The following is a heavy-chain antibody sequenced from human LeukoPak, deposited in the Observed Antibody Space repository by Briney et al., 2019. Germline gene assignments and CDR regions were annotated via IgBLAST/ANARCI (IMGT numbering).Heavy chain of an antibody. V-gene: IGHV4-31*03. D-gene: IGHD2-15*01. CDR1: GGSISSGGYY. Sequence: SQTLSLTCTVSGGSISSGGYYWSWIRQHPGKGLEWIGYIYYSGSTYYNPSLKSRVTISVDTSKNQFSLKLSSVTAADTAVYYCARGNTGYCSGGSCYPPPSDPWGQGTLVTVSS. CDR3: ARGNTGYCSGGSCYPPPSDP. J-gene: IGHJ5*02. CDR2: IYYSGST.